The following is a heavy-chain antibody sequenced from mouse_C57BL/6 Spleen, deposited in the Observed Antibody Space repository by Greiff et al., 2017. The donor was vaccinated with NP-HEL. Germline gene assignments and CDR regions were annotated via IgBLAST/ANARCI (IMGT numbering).Heavy chain of an antibody. Sequence: EVKVEESGGGLVKPGGSLKLSCAASGFTFSDYGMHWVRQAPEKGLEWVAYISSGSSTIYYADTVKGRFTISRDNAKNTLFLQMTSLRSEDTAMYYCARWGYGSQYYFDYWGQGTTLTVSS. J-gene: IGHJ2*01. V-gene: IGHV5-17*01. CDR3: ARWGYGSQYYFDY. D-gene: IGHD1-1*01. CDR1: GFTFSDYG. CDR2: ISSGSSTI.